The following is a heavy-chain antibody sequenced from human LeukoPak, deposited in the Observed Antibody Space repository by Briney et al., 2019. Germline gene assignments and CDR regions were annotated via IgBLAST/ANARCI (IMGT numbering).Heavy chain of an antibody. CDR3: ARGPARTAEYFQQ. V-gene: IGHV1-8*01. CDR2: MNPNSGNT. Sequence: GASVSVSSKASGYTFTRYDTNWVRQAPGQGREWMGWMNPNSGNTGYAQKFQGRVTMTRNTSISTAYMALSSLRSEDTAVYYCARGPARTAEYFQQWGQGTLVTVSS. CDR1: GYTFTRYD. J-gene: IGHJ1*01. D-gene: IGHD3/OR15-3a*01.